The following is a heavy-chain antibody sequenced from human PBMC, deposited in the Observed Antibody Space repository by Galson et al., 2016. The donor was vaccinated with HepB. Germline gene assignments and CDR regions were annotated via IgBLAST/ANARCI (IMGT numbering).Heavy chain of an antibody. V-gene: IGHV3-53*01. CDR2: IYSRGNT. D-gene: IGHD3-3*01. CDR3: VRSPPGSGYFLLYYFEY. J-gene: IGHJ4*02. Sequence: SLRLSCAASGFSVSSNYLSWVRQVPGKGLEWVSVIYSRGNTYYADSVKGRFTLSRDSSKNTLYLQMDSLGAEDTSMYYCVRSPPGSGYFLLYYFEYWGQGTPVTVSS. CDR1: GFSVSSNY.